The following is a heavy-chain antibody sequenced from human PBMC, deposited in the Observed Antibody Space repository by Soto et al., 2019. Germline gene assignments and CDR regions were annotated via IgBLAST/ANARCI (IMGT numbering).Heavy chain of an antibody. D-gene: IGHD3-16*01. CDR1: GFTFSSYS. CDR3: ARDYAGSRYGMDV. J-gene: IGHJ6*02. CDR2: ISSSSSYI. V-gene: IGHV3-21*01. Sequence: EVQLVESGGGLVKPGGSLRLSCAASGFTFSSYSMNWVRQDPGKGLEWVSSISSSSSYIYYADSVKGRFTISRDNAKNSLYRQMNSLRAEDTAVYYCARDYAGSRYGMDVWGQGTTVTVSS.